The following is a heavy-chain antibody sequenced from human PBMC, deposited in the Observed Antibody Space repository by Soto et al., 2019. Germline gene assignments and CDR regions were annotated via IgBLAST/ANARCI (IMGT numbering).Heavy chain of an antibody. CDR2: ISGSGGST. CDR1: GFTFSSYA. J-gene: IGHJ3*02. V-gene: IGHV3-23*01. CDR3: AKDRSSTVTPADAFDI. D-gene: IGHD4-17*01. Sequence: GGSLRLSCAASGFTFSSYAMSWVRQAPGKGLEWVSAISGSGGSTYYADSVKGRFTISRDNSKNTLYLQMNSLRAEDTAVYYCAKDRSSTVTPADAFDIWGQGTMVTVSS.